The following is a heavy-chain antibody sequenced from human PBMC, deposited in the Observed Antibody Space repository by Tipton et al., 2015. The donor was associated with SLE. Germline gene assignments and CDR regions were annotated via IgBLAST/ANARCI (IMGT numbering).Heavy chain of an antibody. CDR1: GGPISSGSYY. CDR2: IYTSGST. Sequence: TLSLTCTVSGGPISSGSYYWSWIRQPAGKGLEWIGYIYTSGSTNYNPSLKSRVTISVDTSKNQFSLKLSSVTAADTAVYYCARGLSSSWYDTKYYYMDVWGKGTTVTVSS. D-gene: IGHD6-13*01. J-gene: IGHJ6*03. V-gene: IGHV4-61*09. CDR3: ARGLSSSWYDTKYYYMDV.